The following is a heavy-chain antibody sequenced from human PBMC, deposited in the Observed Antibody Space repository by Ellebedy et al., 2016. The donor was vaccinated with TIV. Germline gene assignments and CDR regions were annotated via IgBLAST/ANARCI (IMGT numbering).Heavy chain of an antibody. J-gene: IGHJ4*02. Sequence: GESLKISCAASGFTFSIYAMTWVRQAPGKGLEWVSAISGSGGSTYYADSVKGRFTISRDNAKNSLYLQMNSLRAEDTAVYYCASSKRWELPYFDYWGQGTLVTVSS. CDR2: ISGSGGST. CDR3: ASSKRWELPYFDY. CDR1: GFTFSIYA. V-gene: IGHV3-23*01. D-gene: IGHD1-26*01.